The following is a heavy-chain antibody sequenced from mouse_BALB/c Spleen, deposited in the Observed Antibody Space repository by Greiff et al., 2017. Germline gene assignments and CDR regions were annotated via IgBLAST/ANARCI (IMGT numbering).Heavy chain of an antibody. CDR2: INPYNDGT. J-gene: IGHJ1*01. CDR1: GYTFTSYV. V-gene: IGHV1-14*01. Sequence: EVQLHQSGPELVKPGASVKMSCKASGYTFTSYVMHWVKQKPGQGLEWIGYINPYNDGTKYNEKFKGKATLTSDKSSSTAYMELSSLTSEDSAVYYCARSGHYYGYGDWYFDVWGAGTTVTVSS. CDR3: ARSGHYYGYGDWYFDV. D-gene: IGHD1-2*01.